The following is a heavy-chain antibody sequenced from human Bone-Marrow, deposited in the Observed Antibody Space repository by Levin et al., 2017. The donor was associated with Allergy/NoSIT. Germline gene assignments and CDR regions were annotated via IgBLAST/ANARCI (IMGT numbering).Heavy chain of an antibody. CDR1: GYTFSNYW. J-gene: IGHJ4*02. CDR2: IYPGDSAT. D-gene: IGHD5-12*01. Sequence: PGESLKISCTGSGYTFSNYWIGWVRQMPGKGLECMGIIYPGDSATTYSPSFQGQVTMSADKSISTAYLHLSNLQASDTAIYFCARRRGYRPHEWHFDFWGQGTRVTGPS. CDR3: ARRRGYRPHEWHFDF. V-gene: IGHV5-51*01.